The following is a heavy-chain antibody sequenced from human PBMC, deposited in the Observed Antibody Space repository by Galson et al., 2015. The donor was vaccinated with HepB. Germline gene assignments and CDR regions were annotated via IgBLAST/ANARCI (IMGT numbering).Heavy chain of an antibody. V-gene: IGHV1-69*04. Sequence: SVKVSCKASGGTFSSYAISWVRQAPGQGLEWMGRIIPILGIANYAQKFQGRVTITADKSTSTAYMELSSLRSEDTAVYYCARQAAGYSSGFDAFDIWGQGTMVTVSS. D-gene: IGHD6-19*01. CDR3: ARQAAGYSSGFDAFDI. CDR1: GGTFSSYA. CDR2: IIPILGIA. J-gene: IGHJ3*02.